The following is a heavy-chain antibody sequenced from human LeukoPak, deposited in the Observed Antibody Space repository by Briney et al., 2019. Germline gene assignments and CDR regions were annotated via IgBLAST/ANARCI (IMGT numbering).Heavy chain of an antibody. Sequence: PSETLSLTCAVYGGSFSGYYWSWIRQPPGKGLEWIGEINHSGSTNYNPSLKSRVTISVDTSKNQFSLKLSSVTAADTAVYYCARLLYSSSWYSAFDIWGQGTMVTVSS. CDR3: ARLLYSSSWYSAFDI. J-gene: IGHJ3*02. CDR2: INHSGST. V-gene: IGHV4-34*01. CDR1: GGSFSGYY. D-gene: IGHD6-13*01.